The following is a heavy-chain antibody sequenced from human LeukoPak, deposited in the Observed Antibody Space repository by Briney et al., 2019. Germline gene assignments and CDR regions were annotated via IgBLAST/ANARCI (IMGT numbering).Heavy chain of an antibody. D-gene: IGHD1-14*01. V-gene: IGHV4-59*08. CDR1: GGSISSYY. Sequence: PSETLSLTCTVSGGSISSYYWSWIRQPPGKGLEWIGYIYYSGSTNYNPSLKSRVTISVDTSKNQFSLKLSSVTAADTAVYYCARRAGDYFDYWGQGTLVTVSS. CDR3: ARRAGDYFDY. CDR2: IYYSGST. J-gene: IGHJ4*02.